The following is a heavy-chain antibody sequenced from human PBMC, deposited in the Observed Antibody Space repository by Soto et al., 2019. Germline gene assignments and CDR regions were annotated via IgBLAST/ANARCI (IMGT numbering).Heavy chain of an antibody. J-gene: IGHJ5*02. CDR3: ARALTGYPVSNWFDP. Sequence: QVQLQESGPGLVKPSQTLSLTCTVSGGSISSGVYYWSWIRQHPGKGLEWIGDIYYSGSTYYNPSLKSRVTLSVDTSKNQFSLRLSSVTAADTAVYYCARALTGYPVSNWFDPWGQGTLVTVSS. CDR2: IYYSGST. V-gene: IGHV4-31*03. D-gene: IGHD6-25*01. CDR1: GGSISSGVYY.